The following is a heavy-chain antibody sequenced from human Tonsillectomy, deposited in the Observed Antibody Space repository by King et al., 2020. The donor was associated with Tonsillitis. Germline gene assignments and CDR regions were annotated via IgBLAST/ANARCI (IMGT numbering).Heavy chain of an antibody. D-gene: IGHD1-1*01. V-gene: IGHV3-30*04. CDR1: GFTFSSYA. CDR2: TSYDGINK. CDR3: ARQGGTYYGLDV. Sequence: AQLVQSGGGVVQPGGSLRLSCAASGFTFSSYAIHWVRQAPGKGLEWVAFTSYDGINKYYADSVKGRFTISRDYSKKTLYLQMNSLRAEDTAVYYCARQGGTYYGLDVWGQGTTVTVSS. J-gene: IGHJ6*02.